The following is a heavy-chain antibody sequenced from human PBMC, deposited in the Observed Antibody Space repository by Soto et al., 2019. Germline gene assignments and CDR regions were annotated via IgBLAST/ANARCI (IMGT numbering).Heavy chain of an antibody. V-gene: IGHV3-23*01. CDR3: AHSYYYDSSGYYYGGDFFDY. CDR2: ISSSGGST. CDR1: GFTFSSYA. J-gene: IGHJ4*02. Sequence: QPGGSLRLSCAASGFTFSSYAMSWVRQAPGKGLEWVSTISSSGGSTYYADSVKSRLTITKDTSKNQVVLTMTNMDPVDTATYYCAHSYYYDSSGYYYGGDFFDYWGQGTLVTVSS. D-gene: IGHD3-22*01.